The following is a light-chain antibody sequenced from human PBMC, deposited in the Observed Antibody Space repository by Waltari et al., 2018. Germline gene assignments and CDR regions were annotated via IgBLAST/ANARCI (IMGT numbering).Light chain of an antibody. Sequence: QSALTQPASVSGSPGQSITLSCTGTTSDIGAYHSVAWYQQHPGKAPQVVISDVTNRPSGVSNRFSGSKSGNTASLTISGLQAEDEADYYCSSFTSGSTWVFGGGTKLTVL. J-gene: IGLJ3*02. CDR1: TSDIGAYHS. CDR3: SSFTSGSTWV. CDR2: DVT. V-gene: IGLV2-14*03.